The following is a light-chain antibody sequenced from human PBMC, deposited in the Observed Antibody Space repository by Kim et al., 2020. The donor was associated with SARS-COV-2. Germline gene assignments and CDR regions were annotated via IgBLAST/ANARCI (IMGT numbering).Light chain of an antibody. J-gene: IGLJ1*01. CDR3: SSYASSTSYV. Sequence: HSITSSCVGTSRDVGCYHSVSWYQQHPGKPPILLIYHVINRPSGVSTRFSGSKSGNTASLTISGLQADDEADYYCSSYASSTSYVFGTGTKVTVL. CDR2: HVI. CDR1: SRDVGCYHS. V-gene: IGLV2-14*03.